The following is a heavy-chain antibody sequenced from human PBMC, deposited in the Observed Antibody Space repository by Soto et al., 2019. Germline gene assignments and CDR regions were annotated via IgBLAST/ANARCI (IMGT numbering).Heavy chain of an antibody. D-gene: IGHD2-2*01. CDR1: GFTFSSYS. Sequence: GGSLRLSCAASGFTFSSYSMNWVRQAPGKGLEWVSAISGSGGSTYYADSVKGRFTISRDNSKNTLYLQVNSLRAEDTAVYYCAKGDIVVVPAANWALGYWGQGTLVTVSS. J-gene: IGHJ4*02. CDR3: AKGDIVVVPAANWALGY. CDR2: ISGSGGST. V-gene: IGHV3-23*01.